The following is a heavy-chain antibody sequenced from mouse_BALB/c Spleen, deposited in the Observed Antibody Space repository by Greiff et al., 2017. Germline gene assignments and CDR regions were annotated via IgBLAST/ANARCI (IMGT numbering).Heavy chain of an antibody. CDR2: INPSNGGT. CDR3: TYYYGSSPFAY. CDR1: GYTFTSYW. Sequence: QVQLQQPGAELVKPGASVKLSCKASGYTFTSYWKHWVKLRPGQGFEWIGEINPSNGGTNYNEKFKRKATLTVDKSSSTAYMQLSSLTSEDSAVYYCTYYYGSSPFAYWGQGTLVTVSA. V-gene: IGHV1S16*01. D-gene: IGHD1-1*01. J-gene: IGHJ3*01.